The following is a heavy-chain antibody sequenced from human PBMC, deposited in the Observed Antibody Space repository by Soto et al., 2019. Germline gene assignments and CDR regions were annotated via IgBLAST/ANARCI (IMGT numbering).Heavy chain of an antibody. D-gene: IGHD4-17*01. CDR2: IFYTGST. CDR1: GGSINNGDYY. V-gene: IGHV4-30-4*01. Sequence: SETLSLTCTVSGGSINNGDYYWSWIRQPPGKGLEWIGYIFYTGSTYYNPSLKSRVTISVDASKNQFSLKLSSATAADTAVYYCARDTGYYVLDVWGQGTTVTVSS. CDR3: ARDTGYYVLDV. J-gene: IGHJ6*02.